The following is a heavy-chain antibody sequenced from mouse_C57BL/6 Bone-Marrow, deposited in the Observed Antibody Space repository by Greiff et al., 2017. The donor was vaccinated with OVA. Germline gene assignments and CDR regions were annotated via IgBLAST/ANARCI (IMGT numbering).Heavy chain of an antibody. CDR1: GYTFTDYY. D-gene: IGHD1-1*01. CDR3: ARRGTVVAYYYAMDY. J-gene: IGHJ4*01. CDR2: INPYNGGT. V-gene: IGHV1-19*01. Sequence: VQLQQSGPVLVKPGASVKMSCKASGYTFTDYYMNWVKQSHGKSLEWIGVINPYNGGTSYNQKFKGKATLTVDKSSSTAYMELNSLTSEDSAVYYCARRGTVVAYYYAMDYWGQGTSVTVSS.